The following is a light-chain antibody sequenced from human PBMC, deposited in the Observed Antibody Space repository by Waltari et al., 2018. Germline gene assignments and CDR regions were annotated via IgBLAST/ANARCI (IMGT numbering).Light chain of an antibody. CDR3: CSDAGSGTYV. V-gene: IGLV2-23*02. Sequence: QSALTQPASVSGSPGQSITISCTGTSSDIGKYNSVSWYQHLPGKVPKVMISEVTKRPQGVSKRFPGSKSGNTASLTISGLQADDEAEYYCCSDAGSGTYVFGTGTKLTV. J-gene: IGLJ1*01. CDR2: EVT. CDR1: SSDIGKYNS.